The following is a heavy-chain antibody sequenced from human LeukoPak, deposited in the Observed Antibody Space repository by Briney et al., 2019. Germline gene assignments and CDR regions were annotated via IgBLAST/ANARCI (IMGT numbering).Heavy chain of an antibody. CDR1: AYTFTSYY. CDR2: INPSGGST. D-gene: IGHD5-18*01. CDR3: ARDYGYSPKGFDP. V-gene: IGHV1-46*01. J-gene: IGHJ5*02. Sequence: ASVYVSCKASAYTFTSYYNHLKRHPPGQGLEWTGIINPSGGSTSYAQKFQGRVTMTRDTSTSTVYMELSSLRSEDTAVYYCARDYGYSPKGFDPWGQGTLVTVSS.